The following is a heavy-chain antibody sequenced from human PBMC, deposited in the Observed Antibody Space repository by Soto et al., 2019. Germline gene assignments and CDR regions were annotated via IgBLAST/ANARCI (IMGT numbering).Heavy chain of an antibody. CDR3: ARVFSSGSGWMYYFDF. CDR2: VFHTGGT. J-gene: IGHJ4*02. Sequence: QVQLQKSGPGLVKPSETLSLTCTVSSDSIAGENWWSWVRQPPGLGLEWIGEVFHTGGTNYNPSLKIRVTMEVDKSKNQFSLKLSSATAADTAVYYCARVFSSGSGWMYYFDFWGQGTLVSVSS. V-gene: IGHV4-4*02. D-gene: IGHD6-19*01. CDR1: SDSIAGENW.